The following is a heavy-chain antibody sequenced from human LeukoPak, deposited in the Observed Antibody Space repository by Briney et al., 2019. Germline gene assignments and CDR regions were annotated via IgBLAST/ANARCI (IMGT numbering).Heavy chain of an antibody. Sequence: PGGSLRLSCAASGFTVSSNYMSWVRQAPGKGLDWVSVIYSGGNTYYADSVKGRFTISRDNSKNMLFFQMNSLRAEDTAVYYCARVVPENYYESSGYSDYWGQGTRVTVSS. CDR1: GFTVSSNY. D-gene: IGHD3-22*01. J-gene: IGHJ4*02. CDR3: ARVVPENYYESSGYSDY. V-gene: IGHV3-53*01. CDR2: IYSGGNT.